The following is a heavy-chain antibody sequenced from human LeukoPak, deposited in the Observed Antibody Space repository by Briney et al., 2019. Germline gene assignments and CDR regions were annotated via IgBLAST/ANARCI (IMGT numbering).Heavy chain of an antibody. CDR2: ISSSSSYI. J-gene: IGHJ4*02. CDR3: ERELGYCSSTSCSVFDY. Sequence: GGSLTLSCAASGFTFSSYSMNWVRQAPGKGLEWVSSISSSSSYIYYADSVKGRFTISRDNAKNSLYLQMNSLRAEDTAVYYCERELGYCSSTSCSVFDYWGQGTLVTVSS. D-gene: IGHD2-2*01. V-gene: IGHV3-21*01. CDR1: GFTFSSYS.